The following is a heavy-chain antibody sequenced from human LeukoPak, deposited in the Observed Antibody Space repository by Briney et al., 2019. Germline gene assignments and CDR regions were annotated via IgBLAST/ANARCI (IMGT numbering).Heavy chain of an antibody. CDR1: GGSISSYY. D-gene: IGHD6-13*01. CDR3: ARETGSSWYRNLYYYYYMDV. CDR2: IYTSGST. Sequence: SETLSLTCTVSGGSISSYYWSRIRQPAGKGLEWIGRIYTSGSTNYNPSLKSRVTMSVDTSKKQFSLKVSSVAAADTAVYYCARETGSSWYRNLYYYYYMDVWGKGTTVTVSS. J-gene: IGHJ6*03. V-gene: IGHV4-4*07.